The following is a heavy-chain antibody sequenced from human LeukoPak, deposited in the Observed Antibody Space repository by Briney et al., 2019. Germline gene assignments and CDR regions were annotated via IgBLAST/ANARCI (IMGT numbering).Heavy chain of an antibody. CDR2: LTGRGDSA. D-gene: IGHD2/OR15-2a*01. CDR3: AKRGNPISFFDP. CDR1: GFTFSNYA. J-gene: IGHJ5*02. Sequence: GGSLRLSCGASGFTFSNYAMYWVRQAPVKGLEWVSGLTGRGDSAYYADSVKGRFTISRDNSKNTLYLEMNSLRADDTAVYYCAKRGNPISFFDPWGQGTLVTVSS. V-gene: IGHV3-23*01.